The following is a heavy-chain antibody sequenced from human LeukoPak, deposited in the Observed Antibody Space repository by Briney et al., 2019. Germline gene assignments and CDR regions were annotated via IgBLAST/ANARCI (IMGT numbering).Heavy chain of an antibody. J-gene: IGHJ3*02. CDR1: GFTFDDYA. CDR2: NSWNSGNK. D-gene: IGHD5-24*01. CDR3: AKDRRDGYNYGRKADAFDM. Sequence: GGSLRLSCAGSGFTFDDYAMHWVRQVPGKGLEWVSGNSWNSGNKGYADSVKGRFTISRDNAKNSLHLQMNRLRGDDTALYYCAKDRRDGYNYGRKADAFDMWGQGTMVTVSS. V-gene: IGHV3-9*01.